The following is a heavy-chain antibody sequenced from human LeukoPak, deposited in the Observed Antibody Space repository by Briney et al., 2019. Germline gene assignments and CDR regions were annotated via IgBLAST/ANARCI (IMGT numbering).Heavy chain of an antibody. CDR3: AKYGIKAIVVVPAAQGVPGWFDP. V-gene: IGHV3-23*01. CDR2: ISGSGGST. D-gene: IGHD2-2*01. CDR1: GFTFSSYA. J-gene: IGHJ5*02. Sequence: PGGSLRLSCAASGFTFSSYAMSWVRQAPGKGLEWVSAISGSGGSTYYADSVKGRFAISRDNSKNTLYLQMNSLRAEDMAVYYCAKYGIKAIVVVPAAQGVPGWFDPWGQGTLVTVSS.